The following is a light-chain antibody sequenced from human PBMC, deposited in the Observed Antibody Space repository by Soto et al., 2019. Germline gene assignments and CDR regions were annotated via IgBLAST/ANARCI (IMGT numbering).Light chain of an antibody. CDR1: QTISSW. CDR2: KAS. Sequence: DIQMTQSPSTLSASVGARVTITCRASQTISSWLAWYQQKPGKAPKLLIYKASSLESGVPSRFAGSEPGTEFTLTNSSLQPDYGALYYCQQHYTYPFSSGPGTKVDIK. CDR3: QQHYTYPFS. V-gene: IGKV1-5*03. J-gene: IGKJ3*01.